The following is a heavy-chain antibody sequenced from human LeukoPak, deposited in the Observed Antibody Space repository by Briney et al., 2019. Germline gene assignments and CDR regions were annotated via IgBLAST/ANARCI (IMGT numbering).Heavy chain of an antibody. Sequence: SETLSLTCAVYGGSFSGYYWSWIRQPPGKGLEWIGEINHSGSTNYNPSLKSRVTISVDTSKNQFSLKLSSVTAADTAVYYCAREARLYYFDYWGQGTLVTASS. CDR1: GGSFSGYY. J-gene: IGHJ4*02. CDR3: AREARLYYFDY. CDR2: INHSGST. V-gene: IGHV4-34*01.